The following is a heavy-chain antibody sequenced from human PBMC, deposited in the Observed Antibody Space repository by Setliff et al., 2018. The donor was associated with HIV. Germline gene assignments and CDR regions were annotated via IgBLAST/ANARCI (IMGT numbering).Heavy chain of an antibody. D-gene: IGHD3-10*01. CDR2: INPSGDAI. CDR3: ASPSFGDVDYYYGMDV. V-gene: IGHV1-46*01. Sequence: ASVKVSCKASGYTSTSFSLHWVRQAPGQGLEWMGIINPSGDAIRYAQKFQGRVTMTRDTSTSTVYMDLSSLRSEDTAVYYCASPSFGDVDYYYGMDVWGQGTTVTVSS. CDR1: GYTSTSFS. J-gene: IGHJ6*02.